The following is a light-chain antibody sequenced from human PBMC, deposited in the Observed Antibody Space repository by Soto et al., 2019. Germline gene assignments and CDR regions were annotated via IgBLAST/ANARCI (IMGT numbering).Light chain of an antibody. CDR1: QSVSSY. CDR2: DAS. V-gene: IGKV3-11*01. Sequence: EIVLTQSPATLSLSPGERATLSCRASQSVSSYLAWYQQKPGQAPRLLIYDASNRATGIPARFSGSGSGTEFTLTISSLEPEDFAVYYCQQRSTRGLTFGGGTKVEI. J-gene: IGKJ4*01. CDR3: QQRSTRGLT.